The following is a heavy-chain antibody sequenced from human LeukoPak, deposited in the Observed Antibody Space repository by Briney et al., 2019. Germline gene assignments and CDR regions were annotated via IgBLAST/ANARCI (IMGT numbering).Heavy chain of an antibody. CDR2: IYYSGST. V-gene: IGHV4-30-4*08. J-gene: IGHJ4*02. Sequence: SETLSPTCTVSGGSISSGDYYWRWIRQPPGKGLEWIGYIYYSGSTYYNPSLKSRVTISVDTSKNQFSLKLSSVTAADTAVYYCARVQDPALRYFDYWGQGTLVTVSS. CDR3: ARVQDPALRYFDY. CDR1: GGSISSGDYY. D-gene: IGHD1-1*01.